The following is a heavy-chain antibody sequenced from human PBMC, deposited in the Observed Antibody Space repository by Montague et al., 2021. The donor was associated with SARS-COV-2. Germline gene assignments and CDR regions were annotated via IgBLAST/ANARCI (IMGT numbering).Heavy chain of an antibody. J-gene: IGHJ4*02. V-gene: IGHV4-4*02. CDR2: RNHDGRT. Sequence: SETLSLTCAVSGGSISTSNWWSLCLQPPGEGLQWFGERNHDGRTNYNPSLSSRVTILLDKSKNQFSLNLTSVTAADTAIYYCARDYDDSSGSFDCWGPGTLVTVSS. D-gene: IGHD3-22*01. CDR1: GGSISTSNW. CDR3: ARDYDDSSGSFDC.